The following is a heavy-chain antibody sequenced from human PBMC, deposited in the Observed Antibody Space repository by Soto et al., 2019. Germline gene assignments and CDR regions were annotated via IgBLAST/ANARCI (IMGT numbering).Heavy chain of an antibody. D-gene: IGHD1-26*01. J-gene: IGHJ4*02. CDR3: ARGWGGPFDS. V-gene: IGHV3-74*01. CDR1: GFTFSTYW. CDR2: ISGDGSST. Sequence: EVQVVESGGGLVQPGGSLRLSCAASGFTFSTYWMHWVRQAPGKGLMWVSRISGDGSSTSYADSVRGRFTISRDNATNTLYLQMNSLSAEDTAVYYCARGWGGPFDSWGQGTLGTVSS.